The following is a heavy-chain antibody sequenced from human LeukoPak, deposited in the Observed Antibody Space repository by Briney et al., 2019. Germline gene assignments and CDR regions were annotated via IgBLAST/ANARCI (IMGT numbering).Heavy chain of an antibody. CDR1: GGSVSSSDYN. CDR3: ARGRFDLTGYSYGSPKYYFDY. CDR2: ISYSGST. V-gene: IGHV4-39*01. D-gene: IGHD5-18*01. Sequence: SETLSLTCTVSGGSVSSSDYNWGWIRQPPGKGLEWIGSISYSGSTYYNPSLKSRVTISVDTSKNQFSLKLSSVIAADTAVYYCARGRFDLTGYSYGSPKYYFDYWGQGTLVTVSS. J-gene: IGHJ4*02.